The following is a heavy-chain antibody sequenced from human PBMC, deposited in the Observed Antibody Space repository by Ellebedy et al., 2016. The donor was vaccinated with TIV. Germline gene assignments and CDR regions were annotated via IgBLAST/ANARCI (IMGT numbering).Heavy chain of an antibody. Sequence: AASVKVSCKASGYTFTTYAMHWARQAPGQRLEWMGRINAGNGNTKYSQKFQGRVTITRDTSASTVYMELSSLRSEDTAVYYCARGVIPTTGIQPNFDYWGQGTLVTVSS. J-gene: IGHJ4*02. CDR3: ARGVIPTTGIQPNFDY. D-gene: IGHD1-1*01. V-gene: IGHV1-3*01. CDR2: INAGNGNT. CDR1: GYTFTTYA.